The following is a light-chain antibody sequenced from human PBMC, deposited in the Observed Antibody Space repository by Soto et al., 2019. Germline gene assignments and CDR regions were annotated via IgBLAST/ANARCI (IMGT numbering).Light chain of an antibody. CDR1: QSVSSSY. J-gene: IGKJ1*01. Sequence: EIVLTQSPATLSLSPGEGATLSCRASQSVSSSYLAWYQQKPGQAPRLLIYDASTRSTGIPDRFRGSGSGTEFTLTISSLQSEDFAVYYCQQYNNWWTFGQGTKVDI. CDR2: DAS. CDR3: QQYNNWWT. V-gene: IGKV3D-15*01.